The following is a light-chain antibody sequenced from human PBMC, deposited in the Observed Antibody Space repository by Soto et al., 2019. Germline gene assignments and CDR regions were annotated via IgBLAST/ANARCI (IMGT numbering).Light chain of an antibody. J-gene: IGLJ3*02. Sequence: QSALTQPPSAPGSPGQSVTISCAGTSSDVGDYDYVSWYQLHPGKAPKLLIYEVIKRPSGVPDRFSGSKTGNTASLTVSGLQAEDEADYYCSSYAGSNGVVFGGGTKLTVL. CDR3: SSYAGSNGVV. V-gene: IGLV2-8*01. CDR1: SSDVGDYDY. CDR2: EVI.